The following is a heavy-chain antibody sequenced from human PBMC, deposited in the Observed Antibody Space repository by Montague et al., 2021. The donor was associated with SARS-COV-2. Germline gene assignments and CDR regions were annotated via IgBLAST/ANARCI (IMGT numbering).Heavy chain of an antibody. CDR3: ARRHIVASNRAFDY. Sequence: SETLSLTCTVSGDSITNNYYWGWIRQPPGKGLEWIGTIYHSGTTYYNPFLKSRVTISVDTSNHQFSLKLTSVTAADTAVYYCARRHIVASNRAFDYWGQGTLVTVSS. V-gene: IGHV4-38-2*02. CDR1: GDSITNNYY. J-gene: IGHJ4*02. CDR2: IYHSGTT. D-gene: IGHD2-21*01.